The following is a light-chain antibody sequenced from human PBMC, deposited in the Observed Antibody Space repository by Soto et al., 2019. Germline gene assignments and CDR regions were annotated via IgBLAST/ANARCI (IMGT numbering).Light chain of an antibody. CDR1: QSLSNS. Sequence: KLLTQSPGTLSLSPGERATLFCRASQSLSNSLAWYQQKSGQAPRLIIYGTSRRATGVPVRFSGSGSGTDFTLTISSLQSKDFGVYFCQQYDNWPWTFGQGTKVDIK. CDR3: QQYDNWPWT. J-gene: IGKJ1*01. V-gene: IGKV3-15*01. CDR2: GTS.